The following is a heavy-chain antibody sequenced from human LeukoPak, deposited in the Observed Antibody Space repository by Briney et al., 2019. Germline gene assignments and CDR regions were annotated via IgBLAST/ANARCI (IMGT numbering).Heavy chain of an antibody. J-gene: IGHJ4*02. D-gene: IGHD3-10*01. Sequence: PSQTMSLTCTVSARSISSSSYYWGWIRQPPGKGLEWIGSIYYSGSTYYNPSLKSRVTISVDTSKNQFSLKLSSVTAADTAVYYCARTSRRGSGSYYFDYWGQGTLVTVSS. CDR2: IYYSGST. CDR3: ARTSRRGSGSYYFDY. CDR1: ARSISSSSYY. V-gene: IGHV4-39*01.